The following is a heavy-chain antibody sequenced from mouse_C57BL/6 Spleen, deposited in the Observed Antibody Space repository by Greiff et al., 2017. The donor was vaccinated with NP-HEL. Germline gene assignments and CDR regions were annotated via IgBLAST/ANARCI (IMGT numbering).Heavy chain of an antibody. CDR2: IYPGNSDT. D-gene: IGHD1-1*01. Sequence: VQLQQSGTVLARPGASVKMSCKTSGYTFTSYWMHWVKQRPGQGLEWIGAIYPGNSDTSYNQKFKGKAKLTAVTSASTAYMELSSLTNEDSAVYYCTRDDSYGTSFAYWGQGTLVTVSA. V-gene: IGHV1-5*01. CDR1: GYTFTSYW. CDR3: TRDDSYGTSFAY. J-gene: IGHJ3*01.